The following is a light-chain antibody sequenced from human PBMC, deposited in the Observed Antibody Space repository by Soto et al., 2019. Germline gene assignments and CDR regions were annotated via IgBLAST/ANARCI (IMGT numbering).Light chain of an antibody. CDR3: QQTSDFPFT. CDR2: GAS. V-gene: IGKV1-39*01. Sequence: DIQMTQSPSSLSASIGDRVTITCRSSQSITTFLHWYHQRPGKAPKLLIYGASNLQRGVSSRFSGSGSGTYFTLTITSLQPEDFASYYCQQTSDFPFTFGPGTTVD. CDR1: QSITTF. J-gene: IGKJ3*01.